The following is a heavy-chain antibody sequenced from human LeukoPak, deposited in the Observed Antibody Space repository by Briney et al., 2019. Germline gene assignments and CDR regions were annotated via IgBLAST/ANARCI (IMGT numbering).Heavy chain of an antibody. Sequence: PGGSLRLSCAASGFTFSSYSMNWVRQAPGKGLEWVSSISSSSYIYYADSVKGRFTISRDNAKNSLYLQMNSLRAEDTAVYYCARDPPYYDILTGYYSDGDYWGQGTLVTVSS. V-gene: IGHV3-21*01. D-gene: IGHD3-9*01. CDR3: ARDPPYYDILTGYYSDGDY. CDR1: GFTFSSYS. J-gene: IGHJ4*02. CDR2: ISSSSYI.